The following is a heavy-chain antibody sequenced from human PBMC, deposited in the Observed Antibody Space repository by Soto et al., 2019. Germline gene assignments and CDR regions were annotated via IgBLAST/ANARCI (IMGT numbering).Heavy chain of an antibody. D-gene: IGHD3-10*01. V-gene: IGHV4-31*03. CDR1: GGSISSGGYY. Sequence: QVQLQESGPGLVKPSQTLSLTCTVSGGSISSGGYYWSWIRQHPGKGLEWIGYIYYSGSTYYNPSLTSRVTISVDTSKNQFSLKLSSVTAADTAVYYCAREVTMVRGVIASLDPWGQGTLVTVSS. J-gene: IGHJ5*02. CDR3: AREVTMVRGVIASLDP. CDR2: IYYSGST.